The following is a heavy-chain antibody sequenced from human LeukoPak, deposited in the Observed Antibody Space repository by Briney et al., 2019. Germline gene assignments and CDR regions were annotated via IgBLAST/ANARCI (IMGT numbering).Heavy chain of an antibody. Sequence: GGSLRLSCAASGFTFSSYWMHSVRHAPGKGLVWVSRINSDGSSTSYADSVKGRFTISRDNAKNTLYLQMNSLRVDDTAVYYCLTAEGSWGQGTLVTVSS. CDR3: LTAEGS. CDR1: GFTFSSYW. D-gene: IGHD1-20*01. J-gene: IGHJ5*02. V-gene: IGHV3-74*01. CDR2: INSDGSST.